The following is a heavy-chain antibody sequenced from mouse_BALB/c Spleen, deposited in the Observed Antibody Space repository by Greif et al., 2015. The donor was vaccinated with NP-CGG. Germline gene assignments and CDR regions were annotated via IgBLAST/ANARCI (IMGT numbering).Heavy chain of an antibody. CDR1: GFNIKDTY. J-gene: IGHJ4*01. Sequence: EVKLMESGAELVKPGASVKLSCTASGFNIKDTYMHWVKQRPEQGLEWIGRIDPANGNTKYDPKFPGKATITADTSSNTAYLQLSSLTSEDTAVYYCARYYRYPYYAMDYWGQGTSVTVSS. V-gene: IGHV14-3*02. D-gene: IGHD2-14*01. CDR2: IDPANGNT. CDR3: ARYYRYPYYAMDY.